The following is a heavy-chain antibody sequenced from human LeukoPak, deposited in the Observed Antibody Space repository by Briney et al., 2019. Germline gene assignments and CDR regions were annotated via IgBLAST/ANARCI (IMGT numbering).Heavy chain of an antibody. CDR3: ARVTGYMIEDYFDY. D-gene: IGHD3-22*01. V-gene: IGHV4-39*07. CDR1: GGSISSSSYY. CDR2: IYYSGST. Sequence: SETLSLTCTVSGGSISSSSYYWGWIRQPPGKGLEWIGSIYYSGSTYYNPSLKSRVTISVETSKNQFSLKLSSVTPADTAVYYCARVTGYMIEDYFDYWGQGTLVTVSS. J-gene: IGHJ4*02.